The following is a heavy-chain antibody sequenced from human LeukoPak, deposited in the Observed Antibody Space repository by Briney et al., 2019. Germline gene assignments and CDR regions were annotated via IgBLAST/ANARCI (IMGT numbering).Heavy chain of an antibody. J-gene: IGHJ4*02. Sequence: SETLSLTCTVSGGSISGYYWSWIRQPPGKGLEWIGEINHSGSTNYNPSLKSRVTISVDTSKNQFSLKLSSVTAADTAVYYCARGRYGEDYWGQGTLVTVSS. D-gene: IGHD4-17*01. V-gene: IGHV4-34*01. CDR2: INHSGST. CDR1: GGSISGYY. CDR3: ARGRYGEDY.